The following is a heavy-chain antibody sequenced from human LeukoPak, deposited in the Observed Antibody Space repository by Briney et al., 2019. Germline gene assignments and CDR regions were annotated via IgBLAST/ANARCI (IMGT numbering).Heavy chain of an antibody. CDR3: ARDPNSLVGAASPGDY. J-gene: IGHJ4*02. V-gene: IGHV4-30-2*01. Sequence: SQTLSLTCAVSGGSISSGGYYWSWIRQPPGKGLEWIGYIYHSGSTYYNPSLKSRVTISVDRSKNQFSLKLSSVTAADTAVYYCARDPNSLVGAASPGDYWGQGTLVTVSS. D-gene: IGHD1-26*01. CDR1: GGSISSGGYY. CDR2: IYHSGST.